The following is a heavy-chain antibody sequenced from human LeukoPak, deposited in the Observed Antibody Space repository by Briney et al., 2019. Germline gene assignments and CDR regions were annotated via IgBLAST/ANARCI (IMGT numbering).Heavy chain of an antibody. D-gene: IGHD3-3*01. CDR3: SRDRRNDFWSGFQKKGMDV. V-gene: IGHV7-4-1*02. Sequence: ASVKVSCKASGYTFTSCAMNWVRQAPGQGLEWMGWINTNTGNPTYTQRFTGRFVFSLDTSVSTAYLQISSLKAEDTAVYYCSRDRRNDFWSGFQKKGMDVWGKGTTVTVSS. CDR1: GYTFTSCA. J-gene: IGHJ6*03. CDR2: INTNTGNP.